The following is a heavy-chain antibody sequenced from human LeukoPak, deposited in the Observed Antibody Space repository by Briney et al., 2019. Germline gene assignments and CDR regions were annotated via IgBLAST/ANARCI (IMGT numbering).Heavy chain of an antibody. CDR3: ASTQRGDYFDY. Sequence: GGSLRLSCAASGFTFSTYSINWVRQAPGKGLEWVSYIRSRDRTIYYADSVKGRFTISTDNAENSLYLQMNSLRTEDTAVYYCASTQRGDYFDYWGQGTLVTVSS. J-gene: IGHJ4*02. D-gene: IGHD2-15*01. CDR1: GFTFSTYS. V-gene: IGHV3-48*01. CDR2: IRSRDRTI.